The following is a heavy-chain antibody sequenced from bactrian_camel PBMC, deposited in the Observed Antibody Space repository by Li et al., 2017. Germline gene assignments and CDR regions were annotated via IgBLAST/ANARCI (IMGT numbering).Heavy chain of an antibody. Sequence: HVQLVESGGGSVQAGGSLRLSCAVSGNTYSSNCLGRFRQAPGKEREAVAAHYTGTATTYVADSVKGRFAISEDNAKNVLYLQMNNLQPEDTAMYYCAARQPCRVWLGYEDPGEYNIWGQGTQVTVS. J-gene: IGHJ4*01. V-gene: IGHV3S54*01. CDR3: AARQPCRVWLGYEDPGEYNI. CDR1: GNTYSSNC. D-gene: IGHD5*01. CDR2: HYTGTATT.